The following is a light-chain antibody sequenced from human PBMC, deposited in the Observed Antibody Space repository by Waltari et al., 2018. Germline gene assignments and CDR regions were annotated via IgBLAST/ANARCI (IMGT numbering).Light chain of an antibody. CDR3: HQSASSPLT. Sequence: ENVLTQSPGALSLSPGERATLSCRASQTVGRSYSAWFQQKPGQAPRLLIYDASNRATGIPDRFSGSGSGTDFTLTINRLEPEDFAVYYCHQSASSPLTFGGGTKVEIK. J-gene: IGKJ4*01. CDR2: DAS. CDR1: QTVGRSY. V-gene: IGKV3-20*01.